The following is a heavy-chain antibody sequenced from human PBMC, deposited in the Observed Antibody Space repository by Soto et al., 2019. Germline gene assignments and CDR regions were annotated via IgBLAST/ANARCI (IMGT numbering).Heavy chain of an antibody. CDR3: ARDLSSSWPYYFDY. V-gene: IGHV3-30-3*01. CDR1: GFTFSSYA. CDR2: ISYDGSNK. J-gene: IGHJ4*02. D-gene: IGHD6-13*01. Sequence: QVQLVESGGGVVQPGRSLRLSCAASGFTFSSYAMHWVRQAPGKGLEWVAVISYDGSNKYYADSVKGRFTISRDNSKNTLYLQTNSLRAEDTAVYYCARDLSSSWPYYFDYWGQGTLVTVSS.